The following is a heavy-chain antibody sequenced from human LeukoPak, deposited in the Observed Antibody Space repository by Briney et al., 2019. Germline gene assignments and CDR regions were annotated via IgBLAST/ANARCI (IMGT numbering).Heavy chain of an antibody. CDR2: INHSGST. CDR3: ARGNYSNYDVDY. CDR1: GGSFSGYY. J-gene: IGHJ4*02. V-gene: IGHV4-34*01. Sequence: PSETLSLTCAVYGGSFSGYYWSWIRQPPGKGLEWIGEINHSGSTNYNPSLKSRVTISVDTSKNQFSLKLSSVTAADTAVYYCARGNYSNYDVDYWGQGTLVTVSS. D-gene: IGHD4-11*01.